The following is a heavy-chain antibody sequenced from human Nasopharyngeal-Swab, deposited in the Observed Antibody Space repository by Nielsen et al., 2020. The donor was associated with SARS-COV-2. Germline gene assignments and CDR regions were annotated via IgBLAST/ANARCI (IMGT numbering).Heavy chain of an antibody. J-gene: IGHJ5*02. CDR3: ARAHPRSCTDGVCFRSQVYNWFDP. Sequence: SVKVSCKASGDTFSSSTITWVRQAPGQGLEWMGGIIPMFGTADYAQKFQGRVTITADRSTSTAYMEMNSLRSEDTAVYYCARAHPRSCTDGVCFRSQVYNWFDPWGQGTLVTVSS. V-gene: IGHV1-69*06. CDR1: GDTFSSST. D-gene: IGHD2-8*01. CDR2: IIPMFGTA.